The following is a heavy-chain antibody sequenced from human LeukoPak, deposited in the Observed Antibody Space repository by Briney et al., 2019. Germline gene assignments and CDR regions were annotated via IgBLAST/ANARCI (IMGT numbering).Heavy chain of an antibody. CDR2: ISAYNGNT. J-gene: IGHJ4*02. CDR1: GYTFTSYG. CDR3: ARGQVVEMASQSYWEY. D-gene: IGHD5-24*01. V-gene: IGHV1-18*01. Sequence: GASVKVSCKASGYTFTSYGISWVRQAPGQGLEWMGWISAYNGNTNYAQKLQGRVTMTTDTSTSTAYMELRSLRSDDTAVYYCARGQVVEMASQSYWEYWGQGTLVTVSS.